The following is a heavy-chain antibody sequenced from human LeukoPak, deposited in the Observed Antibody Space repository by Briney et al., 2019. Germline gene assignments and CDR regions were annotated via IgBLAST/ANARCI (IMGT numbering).Heavy chain of an antibody. J-gene: IGHJ4*02. V-gene: IGHV3-43*01. CDR2: ISWDGGST. Sequence: GGSLRLSCAASGFTFDDYTMHWVRQAPGKGLEGVSLISWDGGSTYYADSVKGRFTISRDNSKNSLYLQMNSLRTEDTALYCCAKGQTPPRYCSGGSCYWESFDYWGQGTLVTVSS. D-gene: IGHD2-15*01. CDR1: GFTFDDYT. CDR3: AKGQTPPRYCSGGSCYWESFDY.